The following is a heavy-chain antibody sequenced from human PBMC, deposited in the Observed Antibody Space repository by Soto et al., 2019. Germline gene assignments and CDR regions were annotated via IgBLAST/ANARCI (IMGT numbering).Heavy chain of an antibody. D-gene: IGHD3-3*01. J-gene: IGHJ6*02. V-gene: IGHV4-31*03. CDR1: GDSISSGGYY. CDR2: VHSSGRI. CDR3: AKDMSWSGVYYGMDV. Sequence: PSETLSLTCTVSGDSISSGGYYWNWIRQHPERGLEWIGYVHSSGRIYYNSSLKSRVTISFDASENQFSLNVRSVTAADTALYYCAKDMSWSGVYYGMDVWGQGTTVTVSS.